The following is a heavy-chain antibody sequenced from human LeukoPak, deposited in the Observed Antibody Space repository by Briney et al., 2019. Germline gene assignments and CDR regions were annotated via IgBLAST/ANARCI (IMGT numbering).Heavy chain of an antibody. CDR2: MSGGGDST. D-gene: IGHD3-10*01. Sequence: PGGSLRLSCAGSGFTFSGYVMSWVRQAPGKGLEWVSAMSGGGDSTYDADSVKGRFTISRDNSKNTLYLQMNSLRAEDTAVYYCAKGSGRYRPYYFDYWGQGTLVTVSS. CDR3: AKGSGRYRPYYFDY. V-gene: IGHV3-23*01. CDR1: GFTFSGYV. J-gene: IGHJ4*02.